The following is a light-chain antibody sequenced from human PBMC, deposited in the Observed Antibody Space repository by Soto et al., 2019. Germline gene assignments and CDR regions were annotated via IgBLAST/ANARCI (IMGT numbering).Light chain of an antibody. CDR2: GAS. J-gene: IGKJ5*01. V-gene: IGKV3-15*01. CDR1: QSVSSN. Sequence: EIVMTQSPATLSVSPGERATLSCRASQSVSSNLAWYQQKPGQAPRLIIYGASTRATGIPARFSGSGSGTEFTLTISGLQSEDFAVYYCQQYNNWPPRSTFGQGTRLEIK. CDR3: QQYNNWPPRST.